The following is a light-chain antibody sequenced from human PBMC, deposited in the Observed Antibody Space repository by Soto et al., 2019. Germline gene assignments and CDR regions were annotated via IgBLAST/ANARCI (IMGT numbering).Light chain of an antibody. CDR1: EAVSTN. Sequence: SVVTHSPPTVSVFTGEGATLYCSGKEAVSTNFAWHQHHPGQAPRLLIYAASTRSTGVPARCSGSGCGTEFTLTSSILQSEDVATYCCQQYDKWPCTFGRGTKVDIK. CDR3: QQYDKWPCT. CDR2: AAS. J-gene: IGKJ4*02. V-gene: IGKV3-15*01.